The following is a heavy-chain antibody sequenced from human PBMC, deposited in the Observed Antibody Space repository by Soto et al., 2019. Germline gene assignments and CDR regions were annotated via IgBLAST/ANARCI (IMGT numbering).Heavy chain of an antibody. D-gene: IGHD6-13*01. CDR3: ARAGLLWQQLVMWSGMYV. V-gene: IGHV1-2*04. CDR1: GYTLTGYY. Sequence: QVQLVQSGAEVKKPGASVKVSCKAAGYTLTGYYMHWVRQAPGQGLERMGWINPNSGGTNYAQKFQGWGTLPRDTPISTAYMELSRLRSADPAVYYCARAGLLWQQLVMWSGMYVWGQGTTVTVSS. CDR2: INPNSGGT. J-gene: IGHJ6*02.